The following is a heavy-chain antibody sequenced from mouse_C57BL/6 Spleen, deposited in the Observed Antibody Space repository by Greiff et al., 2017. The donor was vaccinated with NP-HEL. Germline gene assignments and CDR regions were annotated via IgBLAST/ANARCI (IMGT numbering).Heavy chain of an antibody. V-gene: IGHV1-64*01. J-gene: IGHJ4*01. CDR3: ARSYYYGRGDYYAMDY. D-gene: IGHD1-1*01. CDR1: GYTFTSYW. Sequence: VQLQQSGAELVKPGASVKLSCKASGYTFTSYWMHWVKQRPGQGLEWIGMIHPNSGSTNYNEKFKSKATLTVDKSSSTAYMQLSSLTSEDSAVYYCARSYYYGRGDYYAMDYWGQGTSVTVSS. CDR2: IHPNSGST.